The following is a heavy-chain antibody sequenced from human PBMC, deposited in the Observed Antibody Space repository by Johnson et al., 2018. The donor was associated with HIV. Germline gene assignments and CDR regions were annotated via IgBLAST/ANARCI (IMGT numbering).Heavy chain of an antibody. J-gene: IGHJ3*02. CDR3: ARARAGDAFDI. V-gene: IGHV3-20*04. D-gene: IGHD6-13*01. Sequence: MQLVESGGGVVRPGGSLRLSCAASGFTFDDYGLSWVRQAPGQGLEVVSAINLNGVSTGYAGSVTGRSTIARDNAKNSLYLQMNSLRAEDTAVYYCARARAGDAFDIWGQGTMVTVSS. CDR1: GFTFDDYG. CDR2: INLNGVST.